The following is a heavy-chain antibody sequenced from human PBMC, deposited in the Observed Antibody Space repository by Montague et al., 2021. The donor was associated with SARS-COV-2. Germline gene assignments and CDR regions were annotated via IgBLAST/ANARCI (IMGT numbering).Heavy chain of an antibody. CDR1: GGSFTDFY. CDR2: IYYRGTT. V-gene: IGHV4-34*11. Sequence: SETLSLTCAVYGGSFTDFYWTWIRQPPGKGLEWIGYIYYRGTTNYNPSLESRVTMSVDTSKNQFSLNLSSVTAADTAMYYCARELQYNWFDPWGQGTLVTVSS. CDR3: ARELQYNWFDP. D-gene: IGHD2-21*02. J-gene: IGHJ5*02.